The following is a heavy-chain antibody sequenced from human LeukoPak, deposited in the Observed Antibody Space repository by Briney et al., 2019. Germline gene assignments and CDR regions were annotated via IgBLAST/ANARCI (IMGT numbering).Heavy chain of an antibody. CDR2: ISAYNGNT. J-gene: IGHJ6*02. Sequence: ASVKVSCKASGYTFTSYGISWVRQAPGQGLEWMGWISAYNGNTNYAQMLQGRVTMTTDTSTSTAYMELRSLRSDDTAVYYCARDPYSSGWYSIDYYYGMDVWGQGTTATVSS. CDR3: ARDPYSSGWYSIDYYYGMDV. D-gene: IGHD6-19*01. V-gene: IGHV1-18*01. CDR1: GYTFTSYG.